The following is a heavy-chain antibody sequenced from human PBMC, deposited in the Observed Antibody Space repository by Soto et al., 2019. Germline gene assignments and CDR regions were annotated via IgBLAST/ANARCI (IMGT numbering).Heavy chain of an antibody. CDR2: IIPIVGTG. V-gene: IGHV1-69*01. CDR3: ARVVILVPTASTHYYYHIDV. CDR1: GGTFSNYA. D-gene: IGHD2-2*01. Sequence: QVQLVQSGAEVRKPGSSVTVSCKASGGTFSNYAISWVRQAPGQGLEWMGGIIPIVGTGSYAQKFQGRVTITADEPTTAAYMELSRLRVEGTAVYYCARVVILVPTASTHYYYHIDVWGPGTTVTVSS. J-gene: IGHJ6*02.